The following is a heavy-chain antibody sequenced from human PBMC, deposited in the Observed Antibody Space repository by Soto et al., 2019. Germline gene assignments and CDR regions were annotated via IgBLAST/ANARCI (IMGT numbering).Heavy chain of an antibody. V-gene: IGHV3-74*01. J-gene: IGHJ6*02. Sequence: GGSLRLSCAASGFTFSSYWMHWVRQAPGKGLVWVSRINSDGSSTSYADSVKGRFTISRDNAKNTLYLQMNSLRAEDTAAYYCARVRIQLWYYYYGMDVWGQGTTVTVSS. CDR3: ARVRIQLWYYYYGMDV. CDR2: INSDGSST. D-gene: IGHD5-18*01. CDR1: GFTFSSYW.